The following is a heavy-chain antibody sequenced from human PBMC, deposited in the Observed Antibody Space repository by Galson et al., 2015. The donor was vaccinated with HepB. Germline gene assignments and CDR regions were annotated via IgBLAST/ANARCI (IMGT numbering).Heavy chain of an antibody. CDR1: GGTFSSYA. Sequence: SVKVSCKASGGTFSSYAISWVRQAPGQGLEWMGGIIPIFGTANYAQKFQGRVTITADESTSTAYMELSSLRSEDTAVYYCARMGPSGYDRTHEDYWGQGTLVTVSS. CDR3: ARMGPSGYDRTHEDY. V-gene: IGHV1-69*13. CDR2: IIPIFGTA. J-gene: IGHJ4*02. D-gene: IGHD5-12*01.